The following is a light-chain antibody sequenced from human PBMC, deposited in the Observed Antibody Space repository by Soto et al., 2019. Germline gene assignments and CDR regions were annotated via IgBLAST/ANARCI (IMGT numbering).Light chain of an antibody. Sequence: QSALTQPASVSGSPGESITISCTGSSSDVGRYNYVAWYQQYPGKAPKLIISEVSNRPSGVSNRFSGSKSGNTASLTISGLQTEDEDDYYCTAYKTNPEVFGTGTKVT. V-gene: IGLV2-14*01. CDR3: TAYKTNPEV. J-gene: IGLJ1*01. CDR2: EVS. CDR1: SSDVGRYNY.